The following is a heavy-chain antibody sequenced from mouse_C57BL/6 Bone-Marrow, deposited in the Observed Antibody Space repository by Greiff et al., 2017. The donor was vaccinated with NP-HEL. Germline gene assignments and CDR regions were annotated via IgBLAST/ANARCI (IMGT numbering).Heavy chain of an antibody. CDR1: GYTFTGYW. Sequence: QVQLQQSGAELMKPGASVKLSCKATGYTFTGYWIEWVKQRPGHGLEWIGEILPGSGSTNYTEKFKGKATFTADTSSNTAYMQLSSLTTEDSAIYYCAIYYDYETDYWGQGTTLTVSS. J-gene: IGHJ2*01. CDR3: AIYYDYETDY. V-gene: IGHV1-9*01. D-gene: IGHD2-4*01. CDR2: ILPGSGST.